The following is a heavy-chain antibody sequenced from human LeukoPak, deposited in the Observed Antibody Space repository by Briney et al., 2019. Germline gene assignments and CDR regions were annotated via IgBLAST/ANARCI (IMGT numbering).Heavy chain of an antibody. Sequence: PSETLSLTCTVSGGSISSYYWSWIRQPPGKGLEWIGYIYYSGSTNYNPSLKSRVTISVNTSKNQFSLKLSSVTAADTAVYYCARLRDGYNNLSPFDYWGQGTLVTVSS. J-gene: IGHJ4*02. V-gene: IGHV4-59*08. CDR1: GGSISSYY. D-gene: IGHD5-24*01. CDR2: IYYSGST. CDR3: ARLRDGYNNLSPFDY.